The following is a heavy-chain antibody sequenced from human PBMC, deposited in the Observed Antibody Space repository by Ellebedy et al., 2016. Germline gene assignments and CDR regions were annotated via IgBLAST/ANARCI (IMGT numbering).Heavy chain of an antibody. CDR2: IYSGGST. CDR1: GFTFSSYA. D-gene: IGHD6-19*01. J-gene: IGHJ4*02. CDR3: ARGASGWSLGY. Sequence: GESLKISXAASGFTFSSYAMSWVRQAPGKGLEWVSVIYSGGSTYYADSVKGRFTISRDNAKNSLYLQMNSLRAEDTAVYYCARGASGWSLGYWGQGTLVTVSS. V-gene: IGHV3-23*03.